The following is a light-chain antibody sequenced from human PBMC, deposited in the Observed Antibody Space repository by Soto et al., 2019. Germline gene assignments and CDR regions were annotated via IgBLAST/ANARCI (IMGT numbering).Light chain of an antibody. V-gene: IGKV4-1*01. J-gene: IGKJ2*01. Sequence: IVMTQSPDSLAVSLGERATINCKSSQSVLSSSNNKNFLAWYHQKPGQPPKLLIYWASARESGVPDRFSGSGSGTDFTLTSSSLQAEDVAVYYCQQYYETPYTFGQGTKLEI. CDR1: QSVLSSSNNKNF. CDR2: WAS. CDR3: QQYYETPYT.